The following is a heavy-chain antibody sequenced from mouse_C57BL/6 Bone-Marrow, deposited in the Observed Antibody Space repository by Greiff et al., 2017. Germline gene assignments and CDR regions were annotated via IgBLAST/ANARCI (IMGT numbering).Heavy chain of an antibody. CDR1: GYTFTSYG. J-gene: IGHJ4*01. V-gene: IGHV1-81*01. Sequence: QVQLKESGAELARPGASVKLSCKASGYTFTSYGISWVKQRTGQGLEWIGEIYPRSGNTYYNEKLKGKASLTADKSSSTAYMELRSLTSEDSAVYFCARGLYGSPYYYAMDYWGQGTSVTVSS. D-gene: IGHD1-1*01. CDR2: IYPRSGNT. CDR3: ARGLYGSPYYYAMDY.